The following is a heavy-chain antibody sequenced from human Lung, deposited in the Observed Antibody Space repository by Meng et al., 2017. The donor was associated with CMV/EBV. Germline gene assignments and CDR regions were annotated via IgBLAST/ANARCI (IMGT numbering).Heavy chain of an antibody. D-gene: IGHD2-2*01. CDR3: ARTPVRFCNTHMCYAFDY. V-gene: IGHV4-4*07. CDR1: SDSITNYF. J-gene: IGHJ4*02. Sequence: EKLQESGPRLVKPSETLSVTCIVSSDSITNYFWSWVRQPAGKGLEWIGRLYPDGSTDYNPSLSSRLTLSLDTSKIRFSLKLRSVTAADTAIYYCARTPVRFCNTHMCYAFDYWGQGALVTVSS. CDR2: LYPDGST.